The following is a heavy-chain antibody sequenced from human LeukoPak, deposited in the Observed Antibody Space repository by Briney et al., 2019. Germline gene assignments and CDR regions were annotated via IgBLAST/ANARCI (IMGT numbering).Heavy chain of an antibody. D-gene: IGHD3-3*01. V-gene: IGHV1-2*02. CDR3: ARGTVLRFLEWLLGPTDY. Sequence: ASVTVSCKASGYTFTGYYMHWVRQAPGQGLEWMGWINPNSGGTNYAQKFQGRVTMTRDTSISTAYMELSRLRSDDTAVYYCARGTVLRFLEWLLGPTDYWGQGTLVTVSS. J-gene: IGHJ4*02. CDR2: INPNSGGT. CDR1: GYTFTGYY.